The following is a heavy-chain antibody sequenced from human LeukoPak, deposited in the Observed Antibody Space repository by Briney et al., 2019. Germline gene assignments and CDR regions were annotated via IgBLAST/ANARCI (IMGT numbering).Heavy chain of an antibody. V-gene: IGHV1-69*04. CDR2: IIPILGIA. Sequence: ASVKVSCKASGGTFSSYAISWVRQAPGQGLEWVGRIIPILGIANYAQKFQGRVTMTTDTSTSTAYMELRSLRSDDTAVYYCARDGPRTGNYWGQGTLVTVSS. CDR1: GGTFSSYA. J-gene: IGHJ4*02. CDR3: ARDGPRTGNY.